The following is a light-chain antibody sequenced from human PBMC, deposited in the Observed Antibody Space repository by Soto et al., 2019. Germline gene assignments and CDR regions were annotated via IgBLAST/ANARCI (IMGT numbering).Light chain of an antibody. CDR1: SSDVGGYNY. V-gene: IGLV2-14*01. CDR3: SSYTTSNTRQIV. CDR2: DAS. Sequence: QSVLTQPSSVSGSPGQSITISCPGTSSDVGGYNYVSWYQQHPGKAPKFMIYDASNRPSGVSNRFSGSKSGNTASLTISGLQAEDEADYYCSSYTTSNTRQIVFGTGTKVTVL. J-gene: IGLJ1*01.